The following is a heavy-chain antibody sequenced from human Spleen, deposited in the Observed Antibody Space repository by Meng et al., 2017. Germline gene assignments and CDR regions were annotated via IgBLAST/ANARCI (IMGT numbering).Heavy chain of an antibody. CDR2: INPKTGDT. D-gene: IGHD6-19*01. J-gene: IGHJ5*02. CDR1: GYIFLDYY. V-gene: IGHV1-2*06. Sequence: ASSMVFCYPSGYIFLDYYIHWVRRAPGQGPEWLGRINPKTGDTHYAQKFQPRVTMTGDTSISTAYMELSGLRSDDTAMYYCARDLSTPGYSSGWYFSSRINWYDPWGQGTLVTVSS. CDR3: ARDLSTPGYSSGWYFSSRINWYDP.